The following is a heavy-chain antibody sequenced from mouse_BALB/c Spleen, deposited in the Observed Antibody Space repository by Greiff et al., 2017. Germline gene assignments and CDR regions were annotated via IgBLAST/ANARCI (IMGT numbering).Heavy chain of an antibody. J-gene: IGHJ4*01. D-gene: IGHD2-14*01. V-gene: IGHV5-6*01. CDR3: ARPNRYHYAMDY. Sequence: EVQLVESGGGLVKPGGSLKLSCAASGFTFSSYGMSWVRQTPDKRLEWVATISSGGSYTYYPDSVKGRFTISRDNAKNTLYLQMSSLKSEDTAMYYCARPNRYHYAMDYWGQGTSVTVSS. CDR2: ISSGGSYT. CDR1: GFTFSSYG.